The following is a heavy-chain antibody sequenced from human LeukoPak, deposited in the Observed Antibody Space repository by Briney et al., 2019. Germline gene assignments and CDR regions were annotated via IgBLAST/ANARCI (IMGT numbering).Heavy chain of an antibody. CDR2: INPSGGST. J-gene: IGHJ3*02. CDR1: GYSFTSHY. D-gene: IGHD6-19*01. Sequence: ASVKLSCKASGYSFTSHYMHWVRQAPGQGLEWMGIINPSGGSTSYAQKFQGRVTMTRDMSTSTVYMELSSLRSEDTAVYYCARELAVAEPQNDAFDIWGQGTMVTVSS. V-gene: IGHV1-46*01. CDR3: ARELAVAEPQNDAFDI.